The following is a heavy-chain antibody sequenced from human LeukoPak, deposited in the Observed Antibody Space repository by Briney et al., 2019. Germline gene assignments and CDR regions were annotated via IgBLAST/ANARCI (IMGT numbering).Heavy chain of an antibody. D-gene: IGHD2-2*01. CDR3: AGVRGMPFDY. J-gene: IGHJ4*02. CDR2: ISGSGGST. Sequence: DPGGSLRLSCAASGFIFSSYGMNWVRQAPGKGLEWVSAISGSGGSTYYADSVKGRFTISRDNSKNTLYLQMNSLRAEDTAVYYCAGVRGMPFDYWGQGTLVTVSS. CDR1: GFIFSSYG. V-gene: IGHV3-23*01.